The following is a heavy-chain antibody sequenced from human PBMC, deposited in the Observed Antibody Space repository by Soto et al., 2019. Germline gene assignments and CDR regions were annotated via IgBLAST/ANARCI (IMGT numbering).Heavy chain of an antibody. CDR3: TTVRVSYSKALYYYYGMDV. J-gene: IGHJ6*02. CDR1: GFTFSNAW. D-gene: IGHD4-4*01. CDR2: IKSKTDGGTT. V-gene: IGHV3-15*07. Sequence: GGSLRLSCAASGFTFSNAWMNWVRQAPGKGLEWVGRIKSKTDGGTTDYAAPVKGRFTISRDDSKNTLYLQMNSLKTEDTAVYYCTTVRVSYSKALYYYYGMDVWGQGTTVTVSS.